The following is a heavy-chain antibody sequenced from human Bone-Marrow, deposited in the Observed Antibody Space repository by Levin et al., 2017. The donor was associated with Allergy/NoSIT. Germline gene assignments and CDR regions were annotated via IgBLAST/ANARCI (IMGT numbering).Heavy chain of an antibody. V-gene: IGHV3-7*01. CDR3: ARDCSSTTCRRGGFDP. J-gene: IGHJ5*02. CDR1: GFSFSSYW. D-gene: IGHD2-2*01. CDR2: IKQDGSEK. Sequence: GGSLRLSCAASGFSFSSYWMTWVRQAPGKGLEWVANIKQDGSEKYYVDSVKGRFTTSRENAKNSLYLQMNSLRAEDTAVYYCARDCSSTTCRRGGFDPWGQGTLVTVSS.